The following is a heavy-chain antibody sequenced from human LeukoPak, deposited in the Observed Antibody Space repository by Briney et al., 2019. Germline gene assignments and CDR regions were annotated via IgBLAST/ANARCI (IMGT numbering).Heavy chain of an antibody. CDR2: IFSSGAT. CDR3: ARRAKTGYYFDY. D-gene: IGHD1-1*01. J-gene: IGHJ4*02. CDR1: DGSMSGYY. Sequence: PSETLSLTCTVSDGSMSGYYWSWIRQPPGKGLEWLGYIFSSGATNYNPSLKSRVTISVDTSKNQFSLKLSSVTAADTAVYYCARRAKTGYYFDYWGQGTVVTVSS. V-gene: IGHV4-59*08.